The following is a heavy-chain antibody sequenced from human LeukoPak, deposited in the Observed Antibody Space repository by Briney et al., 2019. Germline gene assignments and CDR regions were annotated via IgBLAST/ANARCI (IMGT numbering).Heavy chain of an antibody. D-gene: IGHD6-13*01. CDR2: LNPLTGAT. J-gene: IGHJ4*02. CDR1: GYTLSGHY. V-gene: IGHV1-2*02. CDR3: AREIAAADAFDY. Sequence: GASVKVSCKASGYTLSGHYIYWVRQAPGLGLEWMAWLNPLTGATNYAQNFQGRVTMTRDTSISTAYMELSRLRSDDTAVYYCAREIAAADAFDYWGQGTLVTVSS.